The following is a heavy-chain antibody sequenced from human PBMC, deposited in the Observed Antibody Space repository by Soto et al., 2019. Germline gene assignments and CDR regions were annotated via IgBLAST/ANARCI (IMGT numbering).Heavy chain of an antibody. CDR3: ARESRGYSYVRKNYYYYYGMDV. CDR1: GDSVSSNSAA. V-gene: IGHV6-1*01. CDR2: TYYRSKWYN. Sequence: SQTLSLTCAISGDSVSSNSAAWNWIRQSPSRGLEWLGRTYYRSKWYNDYAVSVKSRITINPDTSKNQFSLQLNSVTPEDTAVYYGARESRGYSYVRKNYYYYYGMDVWGQGTTVTVSS. D-gene: IGHD5-18*01. J-gene: IGHJ6*02.